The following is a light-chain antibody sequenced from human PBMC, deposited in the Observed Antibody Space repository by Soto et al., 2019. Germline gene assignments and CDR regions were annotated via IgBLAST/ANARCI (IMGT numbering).Light chain of an antibody. CDR2: EDN. J-gene: IGLJ2*01. V-gene: IGLV6-57*01. Sequence: NFMLTQPHSVSESPGKTVTISCTRSSGSIASNYVQWYQQRPGSSPTTVIYEDNQRPSGVPDPFSGSIDSSSNSASLTISGLKTEDEADYYWQSYDSSNHVVFGGGTKLTVL. CDR1: SGSIASNY. CDR3: QSYDSSNHVV.